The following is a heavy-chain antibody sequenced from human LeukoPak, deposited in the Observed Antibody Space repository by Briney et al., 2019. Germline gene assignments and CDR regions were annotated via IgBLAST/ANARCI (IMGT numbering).Heavy chain of an antibody. D-gene: IGHD4-17*01. CDR1: GFTFSRHW. CDR2: IKQDGSQ. Sequence: PGGSLRLSCAASGFTFSRHWMGWVRQAPGKGPEWVASIKQDGSQYYVDSVKGRFIISRDNAKNSLYLQMNSLRAEDTAVYSCARGPDYGDRLGFFDYWGQGTLVTVSS. J-gene: IGHJ4*02. V-gene: IGHV3-7*01. CDR3: ARGPDYGDRLGFFDY.